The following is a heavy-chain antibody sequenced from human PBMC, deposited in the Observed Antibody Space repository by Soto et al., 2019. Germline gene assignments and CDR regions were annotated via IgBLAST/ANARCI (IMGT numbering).Heavy chain of an antibody. CDR3: GRCTSTSCHLGSDY. Sequence: PGGSLRLSCAASGFPFGNYAMNWVRQAPGKGLEWVALISYDGSNKYYADSVKGRFTISRDSSKNTLYLQINSLSAADTAVYYCGRCTSTSCHLGSDYWGQGTLVTVSS. J-gene: IGHJ4*02. CDR1: GFPFGNYA. V-gene: IGHV3-30*14. D-gene: IGHD2-2*01. CDR2: ISYDGSNK.